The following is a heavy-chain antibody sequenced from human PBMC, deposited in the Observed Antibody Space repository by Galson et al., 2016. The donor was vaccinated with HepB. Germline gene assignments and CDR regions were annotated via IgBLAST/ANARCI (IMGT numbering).Heavy chain of an antibody. CDR2: IHHDGGQR. Sequence: SLRLSCAASGFTFSSFWMSWVRQAPGKGLEWVANIHHDGGQRYYGDSVKGRFTVSRDNAKNSLYLHMNSLRVDDTALYYCARRMLVGAGFDDWGQGALVTVSS. CDR1: GFTFSSFW. V-gene: IGHV3-7*04. D-gene: IGHD1-26*01. J-gene: IGHJ4*02. CDR3: ARRMLVGAGFDD.